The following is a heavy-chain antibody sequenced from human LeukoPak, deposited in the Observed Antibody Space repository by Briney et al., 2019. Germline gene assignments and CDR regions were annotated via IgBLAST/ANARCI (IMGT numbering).Heavy chain of an antibody. V-gene: IGHV1-2*02. D-gene: IGHD2-15*01. CDR1: GYTFTGYY. CDR3: ARDLEDIVVVVAATGFDY. CDR2: INPNSGGT. J-gene: IGHJ4*02. Sequence: APVKVSCKASGYTFTGYYMHWVRQAPGQGLEWMGWINPNSGGTNYAQKFQGRVTMTRDTSISTAYMELSRLRSDDTAVYYCARDLEDIVVVVAATGFDYWGQGTLVTVSS.